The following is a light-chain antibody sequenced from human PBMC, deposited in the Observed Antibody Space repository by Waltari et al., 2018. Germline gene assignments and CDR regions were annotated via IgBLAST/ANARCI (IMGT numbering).Light chain of an antibody. J-gene: IGKJ2*01. V-gene: IGKV1-8*01. Sequence: AIRMTQSPSSFSASTGDRVTITCRASQGISSYLAWYQQKPGEAPNLLIYAASTLQSGVPSRFSGSGSGTDFTLTISCLQSEDFATYYCQQYYSYPYTFGQGTKLEIK. CDR3: QQYYSYPYT. CDR2: AAS. CDR1: QGISSY.